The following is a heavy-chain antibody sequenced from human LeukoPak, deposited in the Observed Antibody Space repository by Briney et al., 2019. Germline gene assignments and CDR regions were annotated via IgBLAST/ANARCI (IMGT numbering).Heavy chain of an antibody. CDR1: GYSFTSYW. D-gene: IGHD2-15*01. CDR2: IYPGDSDT. Sequence: GESLKISCKGSGYSFTSYWIGWVRPMPGKGLEWMGIIYPGDSDTRYSPSFQGQVTISADKSISTAYLQWSSLKASDTAMYYCAKIGYCSGGSCYSGPLDYWGQGTLVTVSS. J-gene: IGHJ4*02. CDR3: AKIGYCSGGSCYSGPLDY. V-gene: IGHV5-51*01.